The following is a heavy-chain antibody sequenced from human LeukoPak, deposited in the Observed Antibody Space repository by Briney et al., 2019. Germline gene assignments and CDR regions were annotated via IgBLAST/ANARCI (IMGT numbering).Heavy chain of an antibody. V-gene: IGHV3-23*01. J-gene: IGHJ4*02. CDR2: ISGSGGGT. CDR1: GFTFTSYA. D-gene: IGHD3-22*01. CDR3: ASDYDSSGAW. Sequence: GGSLRLSCAASGFTFTSYAMSWVRQAPGKGLEWVSSISGSGGGTFYADSVKGRFTISRDNAKNSLYLQMNSLRAEDTAVYYCASDYDSSGAWWGQGTLVTVSS.